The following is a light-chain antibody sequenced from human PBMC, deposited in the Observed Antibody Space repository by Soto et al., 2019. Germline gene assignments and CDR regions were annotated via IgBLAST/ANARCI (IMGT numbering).Light chain of an antibody. CDR3: QHYNSYSEA. J-gene: IGKJ1*01. Sequence: DVSMTQSPSTLSGSVGDRVTITCRASQTISSWLAWYQQKPGKAPKLLIYKASTLKSGVPSRFSGSGSGTEFTLTISSLQPDDFATYYCQHYNSYSEAFGQGTKVAIK. CDR2: KAS. V-gene: IGKV1-5*03. CDR1: QTISSW.